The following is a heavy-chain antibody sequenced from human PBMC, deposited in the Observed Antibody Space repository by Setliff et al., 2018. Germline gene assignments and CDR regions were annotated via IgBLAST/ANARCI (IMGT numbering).Heavy chain of an antibody. CDR1: GGSISSNY. CDR2: IYTSGST. CDR3: VRVEAGYCSSTSCYVVGAFDI. Sequence: PSETLSLTCPVSGGSISSNYWSWVRQPPGQGLEWIGYIYTSGSTNYNPSLKSRGTISVDTSRNQFSLKLSSVTATDTAVYYCVRVEAGYCSSTSCYVVGAFDIWGQGTMVTVSS. V-gene: IGHV4-4*08. J-gene: IGHJ3*02. D-gene: IGHD2-2*03.